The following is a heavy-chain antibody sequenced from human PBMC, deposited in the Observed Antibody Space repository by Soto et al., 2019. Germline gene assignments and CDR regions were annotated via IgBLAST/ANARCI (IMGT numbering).Heavy chain of an antibody. CDR2: ISYDGSNK. CDR3: AKGRVLFYYHYGMDV. J-gene: IGHJ6*02. V-gene: IGHV3-30*18. Sequence: PGGSLRLSCAASGFTFSSYGMHWVRQAPGKGLEWVAVISYDGSNKYYADSVKGRFTISRDNSKNTLYLQMNSLRAEDTAVYYCAKGRVLFYYHYGMDVWGQGTTVTVSS. CDR1: GFTFSSYG. D-gene: IGHD2-21*01.